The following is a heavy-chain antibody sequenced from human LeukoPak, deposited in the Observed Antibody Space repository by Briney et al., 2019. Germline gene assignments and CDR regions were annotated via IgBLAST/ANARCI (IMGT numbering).Heavy chain of an antibody. CDR1: GGSISSYY. D-gene: IGHD4-11*01. Sequence: SETPSLTCAVSGGSISSYYWTWIRQPPGKGLEWIGYIYYSGRTNYNPSLKRRVTISVDTSKNQFSLRLTSVTAADTAVYYCARDEGGRLQWHYWGQGTLVTVSS. CDR2: IYYSGRT. CDR3: ARDEGGRLQWHY. J-gene: IGHJ4*02. V-gene: IGHV4-59*01.